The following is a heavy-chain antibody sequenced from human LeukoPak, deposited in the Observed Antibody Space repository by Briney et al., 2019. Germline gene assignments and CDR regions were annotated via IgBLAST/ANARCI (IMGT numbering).Heavy chain of an antibody. CDR1: GYTFTSYG. CDR2: VSAYNGNT. V-gene: IGHV1-18*04. J-gene: IGHJ3*02. Sequence: SVKVSCKASGYTFTSYGISWVRQAPGQGLEWMGWVSAYNGNTDYAQKLQGRVTMTTDTSTSTAYMELRSLRSDDTAVYYCARDSGLSGYSYGQPFDIWGQGTMVTVSS. CDR3: ARDSGLSGYSYGQPFDI. D-gene: IGHD5-18*01.